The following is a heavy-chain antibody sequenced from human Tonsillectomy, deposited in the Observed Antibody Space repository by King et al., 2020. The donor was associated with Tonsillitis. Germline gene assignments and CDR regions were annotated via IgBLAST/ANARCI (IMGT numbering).Heavy chain of an antibody. J-gene: IGHJ6*02. CDR1: AFTFSTYW. D-gene: IGHD3-22*01. Sequence: VQLVESGGGLVQPGGSLRLSCAASAFTFSTYWMHWVRQAPGKGLVWVSRINNDGSSTIYADSVKGRFTISRDNAKNTLYLQINSLRAEDTVVYYCAREYYDSSGYVWGGSDYSYGLDVWGQGTTVTVSS. CDR3: AREYYDSSGYVWGGSDYSYGLDV. CDR2: INNDGSST. V-gene: IGHV3-74*01.